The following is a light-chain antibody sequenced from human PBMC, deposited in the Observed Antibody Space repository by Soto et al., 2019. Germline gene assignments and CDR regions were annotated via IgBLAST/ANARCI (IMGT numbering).Light chain of an antibody. CDR2: DVS. Sequence: QSVLTQPASVSGSPGQSITISCTGTSSDVGGYNYISWYQQHPGKAPKLMIYDVSNRPSGVSNRFSGSKSGNTASLTISGLQAEDEADYYCSSHTSRRNLNYVFGTGTKVTVL. J-gene: IGLJ1*01. CDR1: SSDVGGYNY. CDR3: SSHTSRRNLNYV. V-gene: IGLV2-14*01.